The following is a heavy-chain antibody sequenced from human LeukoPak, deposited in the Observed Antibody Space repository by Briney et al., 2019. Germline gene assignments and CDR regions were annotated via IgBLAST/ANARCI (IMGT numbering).Heavy chain of an antibody. Sequence: GASVKVSCKASGYTFTGYYMHWVRQAPGQGLEWMGWINPNSGNTGYAQKFQGRVTMTRNTSISTAYMELSSLRSEDTAVYYCARMAELERPPGYGMDVWGQGTTVTVSS. CDR1: GYTFTGYY. J-gene: IGHJ6*02. V-gene: IGHV1-8*02. CDR2: INPNSGNT. D-gene: IGHD1-1*01. CDR3: ARMAELERPPGYGMDV.